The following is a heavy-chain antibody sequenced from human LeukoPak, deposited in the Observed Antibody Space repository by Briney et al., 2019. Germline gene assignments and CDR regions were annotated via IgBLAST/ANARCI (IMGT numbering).Heavy chain of an antibody. CDR2: ISGSGGST. CDR1: GFTFSSYA. V-gene: IGHV3-23*01. D-gene: IGHD1-26*01. J-gene: IGHJ3*02. CDR3: AKLYSGSHYLLDAFDI. Sequence: GGSLRLSCAASGFTFSSYAMSWVRQAPGKGLEWVSAISGSGGSTYYADSVKGRFTISRDNSKNTLYLQMNSLRAEDTAVYYCAKLYSGSHYLLDAFDIWGQGTMVTVSS.